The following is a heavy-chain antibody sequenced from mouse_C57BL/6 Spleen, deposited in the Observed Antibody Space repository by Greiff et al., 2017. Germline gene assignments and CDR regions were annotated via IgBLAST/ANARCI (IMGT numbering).Heavy chain of an antibody. V-gene: IGHV1-9*01. D-gene: IGHD1-1*01. CDR3: ARRGGTTVVSPYYFDY. CDR2: ILPGSGST. Sequence: QVQLQQSGAELMKPGASVKLSCKATGYTFTGYWIEWVKQRPGHGLEWVGEILPGSGSTNYNEKVKGKATFTADTTSNTAYMQLSSLTTEDSAIYYCARRGGTTVVSPYYFDYWGQGTTLTVSS. J-gene: IGHJ2*01. CDR1: GYTFTGYW.